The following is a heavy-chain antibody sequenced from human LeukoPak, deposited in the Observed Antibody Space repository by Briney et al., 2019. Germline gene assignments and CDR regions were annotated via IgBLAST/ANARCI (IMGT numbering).Heavy chain of an antibody. D-gene: IGHD1-26*01. J-gene: IGHJ4*02. CDR2: INQDGSEK. Sequence: PGGSLRLSCAASGFTFSSHWMSWVRQAPGKGLEWVANINQDGSEKYYVDSVKGRFTISRDNAKNSLYLQMSSLRAEDTAVYYCARAVYSYFDFWGQGTLLTVSS. V-gene: IGHV3-7*04. CDR1: GFTFSSHW. CDR3: ARAVYSYFDF.